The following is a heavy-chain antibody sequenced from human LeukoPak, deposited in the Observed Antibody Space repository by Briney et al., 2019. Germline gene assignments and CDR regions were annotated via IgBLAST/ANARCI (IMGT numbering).Heavy chain of an antibody. CDR1: GGSFSGYY. J-gene: IGHJ4*02. CDR3: ARGRGDSSSSEHTKDY. CDR2: INHSGST. Sequence: KASETLSLTCAVYGGSFSGYYWSWIRQPPGKGLEWIGEINHSGSTNYNPSLKSRVTISVDTSKNQFSLKLSSVTAADTAVYYCARGRGDSSSSEHTKDYWGQGTLVTVSS. D-gene: IGHD6-6*01. V-gene: IGHV4-34*01.